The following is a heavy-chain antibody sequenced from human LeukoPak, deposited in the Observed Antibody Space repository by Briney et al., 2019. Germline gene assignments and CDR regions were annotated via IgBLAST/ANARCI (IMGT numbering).Heavy chain of an antibody. Sequence: GGSLRLSCAASGFTFSSYWMNWIRQAPGKGLVWVSHINSDGSVTNYADSVKGRFTISRDNAKNTLYLQMNSLRAEDTAVYYCARRWQSNQGDAYDFWGQGTMVTVSS. CDR1: GFTFSSYW. V-gene: IGHV3-74*01. CDR3: ARRWQSNQGDAYDF. J-gene: IGHJ3*01. CDR2: INSDGSVT. D-gene: IGHD4-11*01.